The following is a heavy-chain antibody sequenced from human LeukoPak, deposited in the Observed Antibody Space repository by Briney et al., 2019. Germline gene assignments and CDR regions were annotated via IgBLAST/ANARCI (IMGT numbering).Heavy chain of an antibody. CDR2: SYHTGST. V-gene: IGHV4-38-2*02. J-gene: IGHJ2*01. Sequence: SETLSLTCSVSGYSITSGYYWGWIRQTPGKGLEWIGGSYHTGSTLYNPSLKSRVTISVDPSKNQFSLKLSSVIVADTAVYCARQREGYFDLWGRGTLVTVSS. CDR1: GYSITSGYY. CDR3: ARQREGYFDL.